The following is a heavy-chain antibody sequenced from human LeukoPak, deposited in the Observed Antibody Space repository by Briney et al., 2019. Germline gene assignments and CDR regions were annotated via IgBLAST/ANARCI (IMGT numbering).Heavy chain of an antibody. CDR2: ISTGSNYI. CDR3: ARGQNSFDI. V-gene: IGHV3-21*01. D-gene: IGHD2/OR15-2a*01. J-gene: IGHJ3*02. CDR1: GFTFSSYT. Sequence: GGALRLSCAASGFTFSSYTMNWGRQAPGEGLGWVSSISTGSNYIYYADSVKGRFTISRDNAKNSLYLQMNSLRAEDTAVYSCARGQNSFDIWGQGTMVTVSS.